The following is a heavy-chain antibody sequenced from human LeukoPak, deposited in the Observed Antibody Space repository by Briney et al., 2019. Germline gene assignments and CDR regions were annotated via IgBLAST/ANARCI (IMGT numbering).Heavy chain of an antibody. V-gene: IGHV4-31*03. CDR1: GGSISNGGYY. J-gene: IGHJ4*02. CDR2: VYYSGST. D-gene: IGHD2-15*01. Sequence: SETLSLTCTVSGGSISNGGYYWSWIRQHPGKGLEWIGYVYYSGSTYYNPSLKSRVTISADTSKIQFSLKLTSVTAADTAVYYCARDYCSGGNCYGFNDWGQGTLVTVSS. CDR3: ARDYCSGGNCYGFND.